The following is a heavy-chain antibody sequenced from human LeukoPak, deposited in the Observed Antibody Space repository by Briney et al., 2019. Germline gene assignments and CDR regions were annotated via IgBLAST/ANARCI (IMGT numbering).Heavy chain of an antibody. CDR1: GFTFSSYA. J-gene: IGHJ4*02. Sequence: GGSLRLSCAASGFTFSSYAMSWVRQAPGKGLEWVSAISGSGGSTYYADSVKGQFTISRDNSKNTLYLQMNSLRAEDTAVYYCAKSYDFWSGSSVGYWGQGTLVTVSS. CDR3: AKSYDFWSGSSVGY. V-gene: IGHV3-23*01. CDR2: ISGSGGST. D-gene: IGHD3-3*01.